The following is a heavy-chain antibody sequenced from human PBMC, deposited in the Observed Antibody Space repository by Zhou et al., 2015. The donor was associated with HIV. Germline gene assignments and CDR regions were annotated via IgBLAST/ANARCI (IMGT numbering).Heavy chain of an antibody. J-gene: IGHJ4*02. V-gene: IGHV1-69*09. Sequence: QVQLVQSGAEVKKPGSSVKVSCKASGGSFSNYAISWVRQAPGQGLEYMGGITPILRIPNYAETLQGRVTITADTSTNTVYMELSSLRSEDTAVYYCAGDSDVSGPIAFDHWGQGTLVTVSS. CDR3: AGDSDVSGPIAFDH. D-gene: IGHD3-16*01. CDR2: ITPILRIP. CDR1: GGSFSNYA.